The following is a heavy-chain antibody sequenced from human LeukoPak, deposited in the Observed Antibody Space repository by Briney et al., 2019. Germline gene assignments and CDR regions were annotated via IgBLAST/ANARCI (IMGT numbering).Heavy chain of an antibody. J-gene: IGHJ4*02. CDR3: AREGILTGYYTDTGPWYYFDY. CDR1: GYTFTSYA. V-gene: IGHV1-3*01. D-gene: IGHD3-9*01. Sequence: ASVKVSCKASGYTFTSYAMHWVRQAPGQRLEWMGWTNAGNGNTKYSQKFQGRVTITRDTSASTAYMELSSLRSEDTAVYYCAREGILTGYYTDTGPWYYFDYWGQGTLVTVSS. CDR2: TNAGNGNT.